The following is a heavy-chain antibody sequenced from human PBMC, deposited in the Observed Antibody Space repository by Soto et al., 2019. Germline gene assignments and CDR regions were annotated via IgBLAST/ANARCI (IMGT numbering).Heavy chain of an antibody. J-gene: IGHJ1*01. CDR3: VRSPKIGGGGAF. CDR2: IKVGSSRI. D-gene: IGHD3-16*01. Sequence: GGSLRLSCIGSGFSFSADNMNWVRQAPGKGLEWVSSIKVGSSRIYQPDSMKGRLTISRDDARNSVYLQIISLRAAETALYFCVRSPKIGGGGAFWGRGTQVTVSS. V-gene: IGHV3-21*01. CDR1: GFSFSADN.